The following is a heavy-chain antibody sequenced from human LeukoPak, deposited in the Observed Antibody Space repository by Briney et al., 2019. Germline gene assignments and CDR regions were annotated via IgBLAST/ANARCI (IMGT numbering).Heavy chain of an antibody. Sequence: PGGSLRLSCAASGFTFSSYSMNWVRQAPGKGLEWVSSISSSSSYIYYADSVKGRFTISRDNAKNSLYLQMNSLRAEDTAVYYCARETRGYSYGNHYYYYYMDVWGKGTTVTISS. V-gene: IGHV3-21*01. J-gene: IGHJ6*03. CDR1: GFTFSSYS. CDR3: ARETRGYSYGNHYYYYYMDV. D-gene: IGHD5-18*01. CDR2: ISSSSSYI.